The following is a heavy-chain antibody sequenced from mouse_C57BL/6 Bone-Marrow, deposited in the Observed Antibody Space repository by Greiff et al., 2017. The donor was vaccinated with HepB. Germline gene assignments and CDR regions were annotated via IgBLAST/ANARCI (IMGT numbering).Heavy chain of an antibody. CDR3: ARGHGYPAWFAY. Sequence: QVHVKQPGAELVMPGASVKLSCKASGYTFTSYWMHWVKQRPGQGLEWIGEIDPSDSYTNYNQKFKGKSTLTVDKSSSTAYMQLSSLTSEDSAVYYCARGHGYPAWFAYWGQGTLVTVSA. D-gene: IGHD2-2*01. CDR2: IDPSDSYT. V-gene: IGHV1-69*01. CDR1: GYTFTSYW. J-gene: IGHJ3*01.